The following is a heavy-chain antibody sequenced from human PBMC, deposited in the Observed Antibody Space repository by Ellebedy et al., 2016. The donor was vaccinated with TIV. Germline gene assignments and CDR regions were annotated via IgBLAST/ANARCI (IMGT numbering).Heavy chain of an antibody. J-gene: IGHJ4*02. CDR2: IKQDGSEK. V-gene: IGHV3-7*03. CDR3: ARLDAIIAVKSLDY. D-gene: IGHD6-19*01. Sequence: GGSLRLSCAASGFTLSTYWMSWVRQAPGKGLEWVANIKQDGSEKYFVDSVKGRFTISRDNAKNSLYLQMNSLRAEDTAVYFCARLDAIIAVKSLDYWGQGTLVTVSS. CDR1: GFTLSTYW.